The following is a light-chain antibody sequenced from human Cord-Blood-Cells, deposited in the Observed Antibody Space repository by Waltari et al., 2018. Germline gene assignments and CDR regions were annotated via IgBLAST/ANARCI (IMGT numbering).Light chain of an antibody. J-gene: IGLJ1*01. CDR1: SSDVGSYNL. CDR3: CSYAGSSTYV. V-gene: IGLV2-23*01. CDR2: EGS. Sequence: QSALTQPASVSGSPGQSITISCTGTSSDVGSYNLVSWYQQHPGKAPKLMIYEGSKRPSRGSNRFSGSKSGNTACLTISGLKAEDEADYYCCSYAGSSTYVFGTGTKVTVL.